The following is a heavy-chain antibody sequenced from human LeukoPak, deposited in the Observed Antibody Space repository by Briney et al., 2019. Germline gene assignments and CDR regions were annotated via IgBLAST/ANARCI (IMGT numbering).Heavy chain of an antibody. Sequence: SETLSLTCSVSGGSITSYHWSWIRQSPGKGLEWIGYFSHSGSTNYNPSLKSRVTMSIDTSKNRFSLKLTSVTAADTAVYYCASGGYCSTTTCYPNWFDPWGQGTLVTVSS. CDR2: FSHSGST. CDR3: ASGGYCSTTTCYPNWFDP. V-gene: IGHV4-59*01. J-gene: IGHJ5*02. CDR1: GGSITSYH. D-gene: IGHD2-2*01.